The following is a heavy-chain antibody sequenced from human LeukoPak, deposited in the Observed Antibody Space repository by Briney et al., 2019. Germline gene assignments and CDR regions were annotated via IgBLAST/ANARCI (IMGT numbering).Heavy chain of an antibody. J-gene: IGHJ4*02. D-gene: IGHD4-11*01. CDR1: GGSFTDYY. V-gene: IGHV4-34*01. CDR3: ARGSRLPLDY. CDR2: ISHSGGT. Sequence: PSETLSLTCAVYGGSFTDYYWSWIRQPPGKGLEWIGEISHSGGTNCNPSLESRVTISMETSNYQFSLKLSSVTAADTAVYYCARGSRLPLDYWDQGSLVTVSS.